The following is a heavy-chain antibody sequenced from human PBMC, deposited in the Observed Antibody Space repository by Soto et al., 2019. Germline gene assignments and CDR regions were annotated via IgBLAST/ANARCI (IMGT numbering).Heavy chain of an antibody. V-gene: IGHV3-49*03. CDR1: GFTFGDYA. CDR3: TRDGTARPGGYYYGMDV. CDR2: IRSKAYGGTT. Sequence: GGSLRLSCTASGFTFGDYAMSWFRQAPGKGLEWVGFIRSKAYGGTTEYAASVKGRFTISRDDSKSIAYLQMNSLKTEDTAVYYCTRDGTARPGGYYYGMDVWGQGTTVTVSS. D-gene: IGHD6-6*01. J-gene: IGHJ6*02.